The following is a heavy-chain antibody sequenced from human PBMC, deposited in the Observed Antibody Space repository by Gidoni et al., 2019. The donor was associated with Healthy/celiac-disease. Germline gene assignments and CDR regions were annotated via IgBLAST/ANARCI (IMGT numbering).Heavy chain of an antibody. CDR1: GFSLSTSGVG. V-gene: IGHV2-5*02. CDR2: IYWDDDK. D-gene: IGHD4-17*01. Sequence: QITLKESGPTLVKPTQTLTLTCTFSGFSLSTSGVGVGWIRQPPGKALEWLALIYWDDDKRYSPSLKSRLTITKDTSKNQVVLTMTNMDPVDTATYYCAHGLTTVTTGEFDYWGQGTLVTVSS. J-gene: IGHJ4*02. CDR3: AHGLTTVTTGEFDY.